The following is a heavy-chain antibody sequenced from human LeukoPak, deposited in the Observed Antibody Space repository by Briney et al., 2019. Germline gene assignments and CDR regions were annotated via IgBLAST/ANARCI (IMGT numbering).Heavy chain of an antibody. V-gene: IGHV3-43D*03. Sequence: GGSLRLSCAASGFTFDDYAMHWVRQAPGKGLEWVSLISWDGGSTYYADSVKGRFTISRDNSKNSLYLQMNSLRAEDTALYYCAKDLSAGCSGCSCYSGIDYWGQGTLVTVSS. CDR3: AKDLSAGCSGCSCYSGIDY. J-gene: IGHJ4*02. CDR2: ISWDGGST. D-gene: IGHD2-15*01. CDR1: GFTFDDYA.